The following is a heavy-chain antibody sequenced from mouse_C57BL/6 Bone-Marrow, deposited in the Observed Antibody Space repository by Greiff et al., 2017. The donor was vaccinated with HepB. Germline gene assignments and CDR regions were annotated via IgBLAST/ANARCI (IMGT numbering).Heavy chain of an antibody. CDR1: GYAFSSSW. CDR3: ARRDGSPWFAY. Sequence: VKLVESGPELVKPGASVKISCNASGYAFSSSWMNWVKQRPGKGLEWIGRIYPGDGDTNYNGKFKGKATLTADKSSSTAYMQLSSLTSEDSAVYFCARRDGSPWFAYWGQGTLVTVSA. J-gene: IGHJ3*01. V-gene: IGHV1-82*01. D-gene: IGHD1-1*01. CDR2: IYPGDGDT.